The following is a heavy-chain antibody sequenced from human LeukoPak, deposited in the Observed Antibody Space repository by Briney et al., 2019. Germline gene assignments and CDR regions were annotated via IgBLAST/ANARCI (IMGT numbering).Heavy chain of an antibody. V-gene: IGHV4-34*01. J-gene: IGHJ4*02. D-gene: IGHD3-10*01. Sequence: PSETLSLTCAVYGGSFSGYYWSWIRQPPGKGLEWIGEINHSGSTNYNPSLKSRVTISVDTSKNQFSLKRSSVTAADTAVYYCARHMVRGVTDYWGQGTLVTVSS. CDR2: INHSGST. CDR3: ARHMVRGVTDY. CDR1: GGSFSGYY.